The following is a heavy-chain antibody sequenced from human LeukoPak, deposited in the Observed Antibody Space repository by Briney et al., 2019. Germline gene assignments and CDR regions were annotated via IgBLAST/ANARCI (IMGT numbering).Heavy chain of an antibody. Sequence: GVSLSLSCAASGFTFSSYNMNWVRQAPGKGLEWVSYISSSSSTIYYADSVKGRFTISRDNAKNSLYLQMNSLRAEDTAVYYCARDTHYYGSGSPAFDIWGQGTMVTVSS. J-gene: IGHJ3*02. CDR2: ISSSSSTI. CDR1: GFTFSSYN. CDR3: ARDTHYYGSGSPAFDI. D-gene: IGHD3-10*01. V-gene: IGHV3-48*01.